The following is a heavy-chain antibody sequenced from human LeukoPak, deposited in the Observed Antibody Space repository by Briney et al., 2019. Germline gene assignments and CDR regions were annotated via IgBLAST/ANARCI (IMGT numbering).Heavy chain of an antibody. D-gene: IGHD4-11*01. J-gene: IGHJ6*02. Sequence: SETLSLTCAVYGGSFSGYYWSWIRQPPGKGLEWIGEINHSGSTNYNPSLKSRVTISVDTSKNQFSLKLSSVTAADTAVYYCARVNTTVTPSGVWGQGTTVTVSS. CDR1: GGSFSGYY. V-gene: IGHV4-34*01. CDR2: INHSGST. CDR3: ARVNTTVTPSGV.